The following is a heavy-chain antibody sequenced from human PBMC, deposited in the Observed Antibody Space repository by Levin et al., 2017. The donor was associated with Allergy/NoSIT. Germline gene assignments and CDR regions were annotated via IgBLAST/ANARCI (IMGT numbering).Heavy chain of an antibody. CDR1: GGSISGYY. J-gene: IGHJ6*02. Sequence: ETLSLTCTVSGGSISGYYWNWVRQPAGKGLEWIGRIYTSGSTNYNPSLKSRVAMSIDTSQNHFSLELSSVTAADTAVYYCARDRIVGATTGNYYYGMDVWGQGTTVAVSS. CDR3: ARDRIVGATTGNYYYGMDV. CDR2: IYTSGST. V-gene: IGHV4-4*07. D-gene: IGHD1-26*01.